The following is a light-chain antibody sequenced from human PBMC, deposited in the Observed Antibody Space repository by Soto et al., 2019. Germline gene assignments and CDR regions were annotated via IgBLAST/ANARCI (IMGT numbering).Light chain of an antibody. CDR1: SSDVGGYNY. Sequence: QSALTQPASVSGSPGQSITISCTGTSSDVGGYNYVSWYQQHPGKAPKIIIYEVTNRPSGVSNRFSGSKSGNTASLTISGLQAEDDADYYCCSYASSRSYVFGTGTKVTVL. CDR2: EVT. CDR3: CSYASSRSYV. V-gene: IGLV2-14*01. J-gene: IGLJ1*01.